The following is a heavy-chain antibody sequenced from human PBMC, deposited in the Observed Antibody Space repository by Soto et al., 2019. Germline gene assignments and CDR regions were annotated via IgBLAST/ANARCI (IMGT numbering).Heavy chain of an antibody. D-gene: IGHD3-16*02. V-gene: IGHV3-13*01. CDR1: GFTFSSYD. J-gene: IGHJ6*02. CDR3: ARLVFGGVIWYYGMDV. Sequence: EVQLVESGGGLVQPGGSLRLSCAASGFTFSSYDMHWVRQATGKGLEWVSAIGTAGDTYYSGSVKGRFTISRENAKNSLYLQMNSLRAEDTAVYYCARLVFGGVIWYYGMDVWGQGTTVTVSS. CDR2: IGTAGDT.